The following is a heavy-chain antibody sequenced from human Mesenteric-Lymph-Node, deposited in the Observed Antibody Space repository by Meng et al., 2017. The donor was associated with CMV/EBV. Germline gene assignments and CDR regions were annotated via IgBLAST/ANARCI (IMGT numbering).Heavy chain of an antibody. Sequence: ASVKVSCKASAYTFTNYYIHWVRQAPGQGLEWMGIVNPSGDSTSYTQKFQGRVTMTRDTSTSTVYMELSSLRSEDTAVYYCARGSQVGSWFDPWGQGIRVIVSS. CDR1: AYTFTNYY. D-gene: IGHD1-26*01. V-gene: IGHV1-46*01. J-gene: IGHJ5*02. CDR3: ARGSQVGSWFDP. CDR2: VNPSGDST.